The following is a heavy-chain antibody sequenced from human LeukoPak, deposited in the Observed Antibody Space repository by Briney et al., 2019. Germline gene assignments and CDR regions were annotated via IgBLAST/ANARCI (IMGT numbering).Heavy chain of an antibody. J-gene: IGHJ6*03. CDR3: ASTGKLWSVSYYYYMDV. D-gene: IGHD5-18*01. Sequence: GASVKVSCKASGGTFSSYAISWVRQAPGQGLEWMGGIIPIFGTANYAQKFQGRVTITADKSTSTAYMELSSLRSEDTAVYYCASTGKLWSVSYYYYMDVWGKGTTVTVSS. CDR2: IIPIFGTA. V-gene: IGHV1-69*06. CDR1: GGTFSSYA.